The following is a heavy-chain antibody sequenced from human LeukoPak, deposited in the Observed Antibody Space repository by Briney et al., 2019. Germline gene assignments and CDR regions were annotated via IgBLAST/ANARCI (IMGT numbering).Heavy chain of an antibody. CDR2: IYTSGST. J-gene: IGHJ4*02. CDR1: GGSISSGSYY. D-gene: IGHD3-10*02. Sequence: ASQTLSLTSTVSGGSISSGSYYWSWIRQPAGKGLEWIGRIYTSGSTNYNPSLKSRVTISVDTSKNQFSLKLSSVTAADTAVYYCARVRVPPYYFDYWGQGTLVTVSS. V-gene: IGHV4-61*02. CDR3: ARVRVPPYYFDY.